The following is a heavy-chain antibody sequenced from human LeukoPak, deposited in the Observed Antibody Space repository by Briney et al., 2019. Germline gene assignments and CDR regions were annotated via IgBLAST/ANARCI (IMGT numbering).Heavy chain of an antibody. J-gene: IGHJ6*03. CDR2: FDPEDGET. V-gene: IGHV1-24*01. CDR3: ARRLRETGIAARFGYYYYYMDV. D-gene: IGHD6-6*01. Sequence: GASVKVSCKVSGYTLTELSMHWVRQAPGKGLEWMGGFDPEDGETIYAQKFQGRVTMTEDTSTDTAYMELSSLRSEDTAVYYCARRLRETGIAARFGYYYYYMDVWGKGTTVTVSS. CDR1: GYTLTELS.